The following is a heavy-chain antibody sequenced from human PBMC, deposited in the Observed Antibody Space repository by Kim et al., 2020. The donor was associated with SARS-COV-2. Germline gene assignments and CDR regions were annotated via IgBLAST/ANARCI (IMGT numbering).Heavy chain of an antibody. CDR2: IYSGGSST. J-gene: IGHJ2*01. Sequence: GGSLRLSCAASGFTFSSYAMSWVRQAPGKGLEWVSVIYSGGSSTYYADSVKGRFTISRDNSKNTLYLQMNSLRAEDTAVYYCAKASYCSGGSCYSLGFWG. V-gene: IGHV3-23*03. CDR1: GFTFSSYA. CDR3: AKASYCSGGSCYSLGF. D-gene: IGHD2-15*01.